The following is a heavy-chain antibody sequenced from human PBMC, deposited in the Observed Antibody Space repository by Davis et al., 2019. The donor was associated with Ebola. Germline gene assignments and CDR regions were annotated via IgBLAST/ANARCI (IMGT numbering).Heavy chain of an antibody. V-gene: IGHV3-53*01. CDR2: IYSGGST. Sequence: GESLKISCAASGFTVSGNYMSWVRQAPGKGLEWGSVIYSGGSTNYADSVKGRFTISRDNSKDTLFLQMNSLRAEDTATYYCARYCHYRDCSYFDSWGRGTRVAVSS. D-gene: IGHD3-16*01. CDR1: GFTVSGNY. CDR3: ARYCHYRDCSYFDS. J-gene: IGHJ4*02.